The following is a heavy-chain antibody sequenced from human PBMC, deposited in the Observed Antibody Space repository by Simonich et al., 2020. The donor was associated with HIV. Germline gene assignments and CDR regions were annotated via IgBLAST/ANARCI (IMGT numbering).Heavy chain of an antibody. CDR3: ARGPFPNYYGPGSYWGGFDY. Sequence: QVQLVQSGAEVKKPGASVKVSCKASGYTFTGNYMHWVRQAPGQGLEWMGWINPNNGDTNSAQKFQGRLIMTRDTSINTADMELSRLRSDDTAVYYCARGPFPNYYGPGSYWGGFDYWGQGTLVTVSS. V-gene: IGHV1-2*02. CDR2: INPNNGDT. J-gene: IGHJ4*02. CDR1: GYTFTGNY. D-gene: IGHD3-10*01.